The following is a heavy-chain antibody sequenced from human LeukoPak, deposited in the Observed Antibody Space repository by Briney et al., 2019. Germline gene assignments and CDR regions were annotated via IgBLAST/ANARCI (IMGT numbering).Heavy chain of an antibody. Sequence: SETLSLTCAVYGGSFSGYYWSWIRQPPGKGLEWIGGINHSGSTNYNPSLKSRVTISVDTSKNQFSLELSSVTAADTAVYYCAREVDISGWFDPWGQGTLVTVSS. CDR1: GGSFSGYY. D-gene: IGHD3-10*01. CDR3: AREVDISGWFDP. V-gene: IGHV4-34*01. CDR2: INHSGST. J-gene: IGHJ5*02.